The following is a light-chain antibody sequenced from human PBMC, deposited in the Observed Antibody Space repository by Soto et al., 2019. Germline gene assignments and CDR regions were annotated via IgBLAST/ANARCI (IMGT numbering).Light chain of an antibody. CDR3: QQYNDWPPYT. CDR2: GVS. Sequence: EIVMTQSPATLSVSPGERVTLSCRASRSLNGNLAWYQQKPGHAPRLLIYGVSTRATGIPGKFSGSGSGIEFTLTISRLHSEDFAVYYCQQYNDWPPYTFGQGTKLEIK. J-gene: IGKJ2*01. V-gene: IGKV3-15*01. CDR1: RSLNGN.